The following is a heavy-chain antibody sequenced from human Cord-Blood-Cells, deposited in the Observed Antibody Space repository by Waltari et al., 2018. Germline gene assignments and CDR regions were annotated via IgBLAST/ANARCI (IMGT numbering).Heavy chain of an antibody. Sequence: QVQLVQSGAEVEKPGSSEKVSCKASGYSFTGYYVHCVRHAPGQGLEWMGRINPNSGGTNYAKRFQGRVTMTRDTSISTVYMELGRLRSDATAVYYCARVRSSFDYWGQGTLVTFS. CDR1: GYSFTGYY. CDR2: INPNSGGT. V-gene: IGHV1-2*06. CDR3: ARVRSSFDY. J-gene: IGHJ4*02. D-gene: IGHD1-26*01.